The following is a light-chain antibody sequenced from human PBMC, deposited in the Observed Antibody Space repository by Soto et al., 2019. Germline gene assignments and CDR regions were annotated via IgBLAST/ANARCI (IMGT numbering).Light chain of an antibody. Sequence: EIVMTQSPATLSVSPGERATLSCRASQSITRNLAWYQQKPGQAPRLLIYGVFTRATGIPARFSASGSGTEFTLTISSLQSEDFAVYYCQQYSDWPPSITFGQGTRLEI. J-gene: IGKJ5*01. CDR2: GVF. CDR1: QSITRN. CDR3: QQYSDWPPSIT. V-gene: IGKV3-15*01.